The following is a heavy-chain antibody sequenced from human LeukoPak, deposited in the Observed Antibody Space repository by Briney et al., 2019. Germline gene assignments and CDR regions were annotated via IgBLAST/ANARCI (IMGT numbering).Heavy chain of an antibody. CDR1: GFTFSSYE. CDR3: AGVDYDSSGYYWVYFDY. D-gene: IGHD3-22*01. CDR2: ISSSGSTI. J-gene: IGHJ4*02. V-gene: IGHV3-48*03. Sequence: PGGSLRLSCAASGFTFSSYEMNWVRQAPGKGLEWVSYISSSGSTIYYADSVKGRFTISRDNAKNSLYLQMNSLRAEDTAVYYCAGVDYDSSGYYWVYFDYWGQGTLVTVSS.